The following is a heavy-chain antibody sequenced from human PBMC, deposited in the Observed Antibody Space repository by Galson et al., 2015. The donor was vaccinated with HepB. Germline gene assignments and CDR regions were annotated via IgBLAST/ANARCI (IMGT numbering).Heavy chain of an antibody. CDR1: GYTFTSYD. CDR2: MNPNSGNT. V-gene: IGHV1-8*01. Sequence: SVKVSCKASGYTFTSYDINWVRQATGQGLEWMGWMNPNSGNTGYAQKFQGRVTMTRNTSISTAYMELSSLRSEDTAVYYCARDWPPALEGYYDTLFDYWGQGTLVTVSS. D-gene: IGHD3-9*01. CDR3: ARDWPPALEGYYDTLFDY. J-gene: IGHJ4*02.